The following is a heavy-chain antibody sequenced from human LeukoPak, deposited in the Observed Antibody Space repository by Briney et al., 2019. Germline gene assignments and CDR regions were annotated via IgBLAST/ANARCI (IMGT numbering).Heavy chain of an antibody. Sequence: ASVKVSCKASGYTFTSYDINWVRQATGQGLEWMGWMNPNSGNTGYAQKFQGRVTTTRNTSISTAYMELSSLRSEDTAVYYCARGPDYYGSGSYYDFDYWGQGTLVTVSS. D-gene: IGHD3-10*01. CDR3: ARGPDYYGSGSYYDFDY. CDR2: MNPNSGNT. V-gene: IGHV1-8*01. J-gene: IGHJ4*02. CDR1: GYTFTSYD.